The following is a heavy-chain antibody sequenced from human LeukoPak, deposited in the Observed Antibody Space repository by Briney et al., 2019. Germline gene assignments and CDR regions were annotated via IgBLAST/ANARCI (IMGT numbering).Heavy chain of an antibody. Sequence: GGSLRLSCSASGFTFSSYAMHWVRQAPGKGLEYVSAISSNGGSTYYADSVKGRFSISRDNSKNTLYLQMSSLRAEDTAVYYCEREDYGDYGAAYWGQGTLVTVSS. CDR3: EREDYGDYGAAY. CDR2: ISSNGGST. V-gene: IGHV3-64D*06. CDR1: GFTFSSYA. D-gene: IGHD4-17*01. J-gene: IGHJ4*02.